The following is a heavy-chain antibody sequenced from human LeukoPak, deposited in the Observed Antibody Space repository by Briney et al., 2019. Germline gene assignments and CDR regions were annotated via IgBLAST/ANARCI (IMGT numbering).Heavy chain of an antibody. D-gene: IGHD2-2*01. J-gene: IGHJ5*02. V-gene: IGHV4-34*01. CDR2: INHSGST. CDR3: ARHRKYQLLFPATHASNWFDP. Sequence: SETLSLTCAVYGGSFSGYYWSWIRQPPGKGLEWIGEINHSGSTNYNPSLKSRVTISVDTSKNQFSLKLSSVTAADTAVYYCARHRKYQLLFPATHASNWFDPWGQGTLVTVSS. CDR1: GGSFSGYY.